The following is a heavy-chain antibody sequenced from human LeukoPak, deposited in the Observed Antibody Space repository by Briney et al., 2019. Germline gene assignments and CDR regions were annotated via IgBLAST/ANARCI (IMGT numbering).Heavy chain of an antibody. Sequence: SETLSLTCTLSGGSISTYYWSWIRQPPGKGLEWIGYIHHSGSTNYNPSLKSRVTISVDTSKNQFSLKLSSVTAADTAVYYCARGGGYASPIGYWGQGALVTVSS. CDR1: GGSISTYY. V-gene: IGHV4-59*01. D-gene: IGHD5-12*01. CDR2: IHHSGST. CDR3: ARGGGYASPIGY. J-gene: IGHJ4*02.